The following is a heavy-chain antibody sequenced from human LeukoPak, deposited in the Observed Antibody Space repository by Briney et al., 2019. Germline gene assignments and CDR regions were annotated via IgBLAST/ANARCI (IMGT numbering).Heavy chain of an antibody. V-gene: IGHV1-8*01. Sequence: ASVKVSCKASGYTFTSYDINWVRQATGQGLEWMGWMNPNSGNTGYAPKFQGRVTMTRNTSISTAYMELSSLRAEDTAVYYCAEGSGYDTDFDYWGQGTLVSVSS. CDR2: MNPNSGNT. CDR3: AEGSGYDTDFDY. CDR1: GYTFTSYD. D-gene: IGHD5-12*01. J-gene: IGHJ4*02.